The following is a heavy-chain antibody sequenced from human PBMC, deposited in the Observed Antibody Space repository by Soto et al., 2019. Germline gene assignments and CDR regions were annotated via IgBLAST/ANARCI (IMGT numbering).Heavy chain of an antibody. CDR1: GGSISSGGYY. CDR2: IYYSGST. Sequence: SETLSLTCTVSGGSISSGGYYWSWIRQHPGKGLEWIGYIYYSGSTYYNPSLKSRVTISVDTSKNQFSLKLSSVTAADTAVYYCARDAQYSSSWYYFDYWGQGTLVTVSS. D-gene: IGHD6-13*01. J-gene: IGHJ4*02. CDR3: ARDAQYSSSWYYFDY. V-gene: IGHV4-31*03.